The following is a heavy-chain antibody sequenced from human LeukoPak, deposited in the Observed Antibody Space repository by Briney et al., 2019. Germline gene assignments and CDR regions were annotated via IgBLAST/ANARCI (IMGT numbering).Heavy chain of an antibody. CDR1: GYTLTELS. CDR3: ATAPDRYDFWSGYRS. J-gene: IGHJ5*02. V-gene: IGHV1-24*01. CDR2: FDPEDGET. D-gene: IGHD3-3*01. Sequence: ASVKVSCKXSGYTLTELSMHWVRQAPRKGLEWMGGFDPEDGETIYAQKFQGRVTMTEDTSTDTAYMELSSLRSEDTAVHYCATAPDRYDFWSGYRSWGQGTLVTVSS.